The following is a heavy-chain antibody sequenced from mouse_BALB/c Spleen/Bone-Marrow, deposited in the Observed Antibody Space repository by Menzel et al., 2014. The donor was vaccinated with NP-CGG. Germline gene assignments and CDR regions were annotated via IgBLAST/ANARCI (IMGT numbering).Heavy chain of an antibody. J-gene: IGHJ2*01. CDR3: VRAPPITSVVTRDY. CDR2: IYPHTSDT. V-gene: IGHV1S29*02. D-gene: IGHD1-1*01. Sequence: EVQLQQSGPGLVKPGASVKISCKASGYPFTDYNMHWVKQSHGKSLEWIGYIYPHTSDTGYNQKFRNKATLTVDISSSTAYMVLRSLTSEDSAVYYCVRAPPITSVVTRDYWGQGTTLTVSS. CDR1: GYPFTDYN.